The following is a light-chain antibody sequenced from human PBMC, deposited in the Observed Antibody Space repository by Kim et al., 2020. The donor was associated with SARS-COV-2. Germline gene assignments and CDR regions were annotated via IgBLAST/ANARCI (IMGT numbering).Light chain of an antibody. CDR1: KVGNKY. Sequence: VAPRQTASITFSEDKVGNKYAGWYQQKPGLSPVLVIYQDSKRPSGIPGRFSGSNSGNTATLTISGTQAMDEADYYCQAWDSSTAVVFGGGTQLTVL. CDR2: QDS. CDR3: QAWDSSTAVV. V-gene: IGLV3-1*01. J-gene: IGLJ2*01.